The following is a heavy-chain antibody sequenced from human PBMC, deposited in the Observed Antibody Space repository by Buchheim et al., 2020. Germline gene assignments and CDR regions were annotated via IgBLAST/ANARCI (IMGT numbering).Heavy chain of an antibody. V-gene: IGHV3-23*01. Sequence: EVQLLESGGGLVQPGGSLRLSCAASGFTFSSYAMSWVRQAPGKGLEWVSAISGSGGSTYYADSVKGRFTISRAHSKETVYLQMNSLRAEDTAVYYCAKDLSDFDWLPSMDVWGQGTT. CDR3: AKDLSDFDWLPSMDV. CDR2: ISGSGGST. CDR1: GFTFSSYA. D-gene: IGHD3-9*01. J-gene: IGHJ6*02.